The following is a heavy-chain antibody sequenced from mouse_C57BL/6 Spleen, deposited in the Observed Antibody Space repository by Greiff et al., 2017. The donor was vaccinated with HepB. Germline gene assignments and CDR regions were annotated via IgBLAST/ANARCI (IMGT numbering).Heavy chain of an antibody. V-gene: IGHV1-75*01. J-gene: IGHJ4*01. D-gene: IGHD2-1*01. Sequence: QVQLQQSGPELVKPGASVKISCKASGYTFTDYYINWVKQRPGQGLEWIGWIFPGSGSTYYNEKFKGKATLTVDKSSSTAYMLLSSLTSEDSAVYFCSRRIYYGTPYAMDYWGQGTSVTVSS. CDR3: SRRIYYGTPYAMDY. CDR2: IFPGSGST. CDR1: GYTFTDYY.